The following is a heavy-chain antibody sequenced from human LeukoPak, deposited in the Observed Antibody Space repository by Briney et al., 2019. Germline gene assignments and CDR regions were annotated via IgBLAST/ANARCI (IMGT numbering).Heavy chain of an antibody. J-gene: IGHJ1*01. CDR2: LYSGGNT. CDR1: GFTVSSNY. Sequence: GGSLRLPCVASGFTVSSNYMSWVRQAPGKGLEWVSLLYSGGNTYYADSAKGRFPISRDNSQDTLYPQINSLRAEEPAGYYSANSYCSGVSCYPQYFQHWGQGTLVTVSS. V-gene: IGHV3-66*02. D-gene: IGHD2-15*01. CDR3: ANSYCSGVSCYPQYFQH.